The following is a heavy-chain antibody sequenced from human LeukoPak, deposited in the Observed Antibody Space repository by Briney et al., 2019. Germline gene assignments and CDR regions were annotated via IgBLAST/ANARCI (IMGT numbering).Heavy chain of an antibody. CDR2: IIPILGTA. Sequence: SVKVSCKASGGTFSSYTISWVRQAPGQGLEWMGRIIPILGTANYAQKFQGRVTITTDESTSTAYMELSSLRSEDTAVYYCARDSSGYYYAFDYWGQGTLVTVSS. CDR1: GGTFSSYT. J-gene: IGHJ4*02. D-gene: IGHD3-22*01. V-gene: IGHV1-69*16. CDR3: ARDSSGYYYAFDY.